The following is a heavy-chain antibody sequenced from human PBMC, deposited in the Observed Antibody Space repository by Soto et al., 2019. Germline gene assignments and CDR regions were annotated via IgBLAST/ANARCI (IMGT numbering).Heavy chain of an antibody. V-gene: IGHV3-11*05. Sequence: PGGSLRLSCAVSGFTFSDYYMTWIRQAPGKGLEWVSYISSSTSHTNYADSVKGRFTISRDNAKNSLYLQMNSLRAEDTAVYYCARVAPPQDYWGQGTLVTVSS. J-gene: IGHJ4*02. CDR1: GFTFSDYY. CDR2: ISSSTSHT. CDR3: ARVAPPQDY.